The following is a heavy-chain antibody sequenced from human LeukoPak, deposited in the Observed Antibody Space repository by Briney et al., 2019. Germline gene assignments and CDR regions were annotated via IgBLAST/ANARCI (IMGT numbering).Heavy chain of an antibody. CDR3: ARTSTHSSGWFRVPPLFDY. J-gene: IGHJ4*02. CDR1: GYSFSTYI. D-gene: IGHD6-19*01. CDR2: INTNTGDP. Sequence: ASVKVSCKTSGYSFSTYILSWVRQAPGQGLEWLGWINTNTGDPTYAQGFPGRFVFSLDTSVSTAYLQISSLKAEDSAVCYCARTSTHSSGWFRVPPLFDYWGQGTLVTVSS. V-gene: IGHV7-4-1*02.